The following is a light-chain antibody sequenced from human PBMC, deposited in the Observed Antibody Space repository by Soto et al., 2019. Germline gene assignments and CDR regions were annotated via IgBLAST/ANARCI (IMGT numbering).Light chain of an antibody. CDR1: QAISSY. Sequence: DIQLTQSPSFLSASVGDTVTITCRASQAISSYFAWYQQKPGKAPQLLIYATSTLRSGVPSRFSGKRSGTEFTLTISSLQHEDFETYHCQQLKSDPYTFGQGTRLEIK. CDR2: ATS. J-gene: IGKJ5*01. V-gene: IGKV1-9*01. CDR3: QQLKSDPYT.